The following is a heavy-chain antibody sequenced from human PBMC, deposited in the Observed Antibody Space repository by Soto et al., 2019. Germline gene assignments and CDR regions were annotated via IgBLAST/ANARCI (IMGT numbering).Heavy chain of an antibody. J-gene: IGHJ4*02. CDR3: ARYSPLRGGVFDY. D-gene: IGHD2-21*01. Sequence: PSEALSLTCTVSGGSISSYYWSWVRQPPGKGLEWIGYIYYSGSTNYNPSLKSRVTISVDTSKNQFSLKLSSVTAADTAVYYCARYSPLRGGVFDYWGQGTLVTVS. CDR1: GGSISSYY. CDR2: IYYSGST. V-gene: IGHV4-59*01.